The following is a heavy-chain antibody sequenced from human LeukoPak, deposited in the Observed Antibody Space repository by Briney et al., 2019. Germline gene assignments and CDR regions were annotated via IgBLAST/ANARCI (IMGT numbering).Heavy chain of an antibody. CDR3: ARVVIHYDILAGYYVGNNWFDP. J-gene: IGHJ5*02. CDR2: IYTSGNT. Sequence: SETLSLTCTVSGDSITSYYGSWIRQPAGKGLEWVGRIYTSGNTNYNPSLKSRVTMSVDTSKNQFSLKLTSVTAADTAVYYCARVVIHYDILAGYYVGNNWFDPWGQGTLVIVSS. V-gene: IGHV4-4*07. CDR1: GDSITSYY. D-gene: IGHD3-9*01.